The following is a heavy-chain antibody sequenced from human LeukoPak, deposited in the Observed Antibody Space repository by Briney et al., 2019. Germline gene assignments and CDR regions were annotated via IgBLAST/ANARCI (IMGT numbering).Heavy chain of an antibody. D-gene: IGHD3-22*01. V-gene: IGHV3-9*01. CDR3: IKTLSGSSGYQRAFDI. J-gene: IGHJ3*02. CDR2: ISWDRNTI. CDR1: GFTFGDYA. Sequence: GGSLRLSCAASGFTFGDYAMHWVRQAPGKGLEWVSGISWDRNTIAYADSVKGRFTISRDNARNSLYLQMNRLRPEDTALYYCIKTLSGSSGYQRAFDIWGKGTMVTVSS.